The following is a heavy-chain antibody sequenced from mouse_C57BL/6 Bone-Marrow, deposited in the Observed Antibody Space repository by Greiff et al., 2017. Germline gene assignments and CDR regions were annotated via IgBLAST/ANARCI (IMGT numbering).Heavy chain of an antibody. CDR1: GFNIKDYY. Sequence: EVQLKESGAELVRPGASVKLSCTASGFNIKDYYMHWVKQRPEQGLEWIGWIDPDNGDTEYASKFQGKATITADTSSNTAYLQLSSLTSEDTAVYYCTSQLCLSYWGEGTLVTVSA. D-gene: IGHD2-2*01. J-gene: IGHJ3*01. V-gene: IGHV14-4*01. CDR2: IDPDNGDT. CDR3: TSQLCLSY.